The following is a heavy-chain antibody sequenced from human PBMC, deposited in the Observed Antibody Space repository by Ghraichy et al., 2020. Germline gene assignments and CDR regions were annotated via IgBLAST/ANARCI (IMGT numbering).Heavy chain of an antibody. CDR3: ARDNRYSYGYGYFDC. CDR1: GYTFTDYY. Sequence: ASVKVSCKASGYTFTDYYIHWVRQAPGQGLEWMGWINPNSGGTNYAQKFQGRVTMTRDTSISTAYMDLSRLRSDDTAVYYCARDNRYSYGYGYFDCWGQGTLVTVSS. J-gene: IGHJ4*02. CDR2: INPNSGGT. V-gene: IGHV1-2*02. D-gene: IGHD5-18*01.